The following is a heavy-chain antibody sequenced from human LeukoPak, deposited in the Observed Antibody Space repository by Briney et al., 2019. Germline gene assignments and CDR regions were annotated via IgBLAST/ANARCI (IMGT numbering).Heavy chain of an antibody. Sequence: SETLSLTCTVSGGSISSGDYYWRWIRPPPGKGLEWIGYIYYSGSTYYNPSLKSRVTISVDTSKNQFSLKLSSVTAADTAVYYCASFIAAAGTLDYWGQGTLVTVSS. CDR3: ASFIAAAGTLDY. CDR1: GGSISSGDYY. J-gene: IGHJ4*02. CDR2: IYYSGST. D-gene: IGHD6-13*01. V-gene: IGHV4-30-4*01.